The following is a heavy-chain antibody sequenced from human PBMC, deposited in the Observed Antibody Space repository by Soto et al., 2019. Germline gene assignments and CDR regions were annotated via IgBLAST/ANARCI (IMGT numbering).Heavy chain of an antibody. V-gene: IGHV3-74*01. D-gene: IGHD2-15*01. CDR1: GFTFSTYW. CDR2: MKSDGTIT. Sequence: DVQLVESGVTLVQPGGSLRLSCAASGFTFSTYWMNWVRQCPGKGLVWLAGMKSDGTITNYADSVQGRFTISRDNGKNTPYLHTTGLSGEDTAVYYCTRRSGDHVACFSSGMDVWGRGNTVSVSS. CDR3: TRRSGDHVACFSSGMDV. J-gene: IGHJ6*02.